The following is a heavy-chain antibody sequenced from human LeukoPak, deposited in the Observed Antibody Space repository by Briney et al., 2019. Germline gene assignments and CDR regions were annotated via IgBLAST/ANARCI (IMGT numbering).Heavy chain of an antibody. CDR1: GGSFSGYY. D-gene: IGHD6-19*01. V-gene: IGHV4-34*01. Sequence: KPSETLSLTCAVYGGSFSGYYWSWIRQPPGKGLEWIGEINHSGSTNYNPSLKSRVTISVDTSKNQFSLKLSSVPAADTAVYYCARVIAVAGGSYYFDYCGQGTLVTVSS. CDR2: INHSGST. J-gene: IGHJ4*02. CDR3: ARVIAVAGGSYYFDY.